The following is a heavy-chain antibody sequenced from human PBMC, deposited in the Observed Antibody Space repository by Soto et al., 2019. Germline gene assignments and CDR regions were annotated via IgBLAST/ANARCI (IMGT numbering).Heavy chain of an antibody. CDR1: VYSFTTYW. V-gene: IGHV5-51*01. Sequence: GESLKISCKVSVYSFTTYWIGWVRQMPGKGLEWLGIIYPPDSDTRYSPSFQGHVTISVDKSISTAYLQWSSLKASDTAMYYCVRGIFNNDYWGQGTLVTVS. CDR2: IYPPDSDT. CDR3: VRGIFNNDY. J-gene: IGHJ4*02.